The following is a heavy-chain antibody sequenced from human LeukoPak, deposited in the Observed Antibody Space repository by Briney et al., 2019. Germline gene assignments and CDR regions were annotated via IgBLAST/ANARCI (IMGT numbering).Heavy chain of an antibody. J-gene: IGHJ4*02. CDR2: IYSGGST. CDR3: ARDLGGPFDY. D-gene: IGHD1-26*01. Sequence: GGSLRLSCAASGFTVSSKYMSWVRQAPGKGLEWVSAIYSGGSTYYADSVKGRFTISRDNSKNTLYLQMNSLRAEDTAVYYCARDLGGPFDYWGQGALVTVSS. V-gene: IGHV3-66*01. CDR1: GFTVSSKY.